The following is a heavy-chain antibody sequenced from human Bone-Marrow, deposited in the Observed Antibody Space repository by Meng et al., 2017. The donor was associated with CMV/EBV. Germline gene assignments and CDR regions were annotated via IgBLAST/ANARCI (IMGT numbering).Heavy chain of an antibody. CDR2: ISYDGSSK. D-gene: IGHD3-3*01. J-gene: IGHJ6*02. CDR3: ARDETGYDCWSGYYMRYYYGRDV. Sequence: GESLKIPCAASGFTFSSYAMHWVRQAPGKGLEWVAVISYDGSSKYYADSVKGRFTISRDNSKNTLHLQMNSLRAEDTAVYYCARDETGYDCWSGYYMRYYYGRDVWGQGTTVTVSS. CDR1: GFTFSSYA. V-gene: IGHV3-30*04.